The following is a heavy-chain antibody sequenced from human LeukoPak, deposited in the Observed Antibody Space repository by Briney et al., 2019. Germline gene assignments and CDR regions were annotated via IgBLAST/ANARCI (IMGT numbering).Heavy chain of an antibody. J-gene: IGHJ3*01. CDR1: GFTFSSYW. CDR2: IKLDVSET. Sequence: GGSLRLSCAASGFTFSSYWMTWVRQAPGKGLEWVANIKLDVSETCYVDSVRGRFTISRDNTKNSLYLQMDSLRAEDTAVYYCARKGNAFDFWGQGTMVTVSS. CDR3: ARKGNAFDF. D-gene: IGHD3-10*01. V-gene: IGHV3-7*01.